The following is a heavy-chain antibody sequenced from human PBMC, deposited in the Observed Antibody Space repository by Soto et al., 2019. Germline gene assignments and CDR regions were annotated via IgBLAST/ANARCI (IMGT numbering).Heavy chain of an antibody. CDR1: GFSLSISGVG. Sequence: QITLKESGPTLVKPTQTLTLTCTFSGFSLSISGVGVGWDRQPPGKALEWLGLIFSNDDKRYSPSLKSRLTLNKATSKIPEVHIMTNIDAVDPAAYFCSDMRGSGLICMAVWGQGTTVTVSS. V-gene: IGHV2-5*01. CDR2: IFSNDDK. D-gene: IGHD3-10*01. CDR3: SDMRGSGLICMAV. J-gene: IGHJ6*02.